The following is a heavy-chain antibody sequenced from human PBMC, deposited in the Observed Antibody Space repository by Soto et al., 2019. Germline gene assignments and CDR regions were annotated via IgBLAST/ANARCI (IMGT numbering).Heavy chain of an antibody. D-gene: IGHD2-8*02. CDR3: ARDGSTGWRTYGMDV. Sequence: GGSLRLSCAASGLTVTSNYMSWVRQAPGMGLEWVSVIYTGGTTYYADSVKGRFTISRDNSKNTLYLQMNSPRAADTAVYYCARDGSTGWRTYGMDVWGQGTTVTVSS. CDR1: GLTVTSNY. J-gene: IGHJ6*02. V-gene: IGHV3-53*01. CDR2: IYTGGTT.